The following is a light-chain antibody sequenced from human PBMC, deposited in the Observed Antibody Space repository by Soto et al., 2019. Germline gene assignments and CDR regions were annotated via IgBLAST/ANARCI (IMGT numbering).Light chain of an antibody. J-gene: IGKJ1*01. V-gene: IGKV1-27*01. CDR3: QKYNSAPWT. Sequence: DIQMTQSPSSLSASGGDRVTITCRASQGISDYLAWDQPKPGEGPKLLVYPASNLQSGLTAWFSGSGSGTDLTLTISSLQTEDVATYYCQKYNSAPWTFGQGTKVDIK. CDR1: QGISDY. CDR2: PAS.